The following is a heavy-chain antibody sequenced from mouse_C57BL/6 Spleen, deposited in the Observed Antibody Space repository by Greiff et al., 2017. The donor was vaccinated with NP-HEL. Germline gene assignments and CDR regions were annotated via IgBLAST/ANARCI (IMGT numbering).Heavy chain of an antibody. V-gene: IGHV1-18*01. Sequence: VQLKESGPELVKPGASVKIPCKASGYTFTDYNMDWVKQSHGKSLEWIGDINPNNGGTIYNQKFKGKATLTVDKSSSTAYMELRSLTSEDTAVYYCARWILHYYAMDYWGQGTSVTVSS. CDR2: INPNNGGT. J-gene: IGHJ4*01. CDR3: ARWILHYYAMDY. CDR1: GYTFTDYN.